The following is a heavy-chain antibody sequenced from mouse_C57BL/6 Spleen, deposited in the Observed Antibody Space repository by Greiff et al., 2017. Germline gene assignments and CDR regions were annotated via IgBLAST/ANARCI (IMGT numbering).Heavy chain of an antibody. CDR1: GYTFTSYW. V-gene: IGHV1-50*01. Sequence: QVQLQQPGAELVKPGASVKLSCKASGYTFTSYWMQWVKQRPGQGLEWIGEIDPSDSYTNYNQKFKGKATLTVDTSSSTAYMQLSSLTSEDSAVYYCARHCDYWGQGTTLTVSS. CDR3: ARHCDY. CDR2: IDPSDSYT. J-gene: IGHJ2*01.